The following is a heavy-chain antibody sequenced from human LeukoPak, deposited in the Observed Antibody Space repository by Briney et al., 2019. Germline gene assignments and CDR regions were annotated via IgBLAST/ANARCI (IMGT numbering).Heavy chain of an antibody. Sequence: GGSLRLSCAASGFTVSSSYMSWVRQAPGKGLEWVSVFYVGGNTYYADSVTGRFTISRDNSKNTVYLQMNSLRAEDTAVYYCAKDSTAVATYYFDYWGQGTLVTVSS. CDR1: GFTVSSSY. CDR2: FYVGGNT. CDR3: AKDSTAVATYYFDY. V-gene: IGHV3-53*01. J-gene: IGHJ4*02. D-gene: IGHD6-19*01.